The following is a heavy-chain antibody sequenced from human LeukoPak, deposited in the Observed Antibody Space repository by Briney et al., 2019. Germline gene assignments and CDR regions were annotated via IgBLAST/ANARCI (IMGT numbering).Heavy chain of an antibody. CDR2: ISSSSSTI. V-gene: IGHV3-48*04. CDR3: ARDKWEPGAFDI. Sequence: PGGPLRLPCAASGFTFSTYSMNWARKAPGKGLEWVSYISSSSSTIYYADSVKGRFTISRDNAKNSLYLQMNSLRAEDTAVYYCARDKWEPGAFDIWGQGTMVTVSS. D-gene: IGHD1-26*01. J-gene: IGHJ3*02. CDR1: GFTFSTYS.